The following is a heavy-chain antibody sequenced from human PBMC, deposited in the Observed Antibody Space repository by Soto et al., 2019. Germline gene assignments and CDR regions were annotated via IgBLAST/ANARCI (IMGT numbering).Heavy chain of an antibody. CDR3: ARLQAAVPHY. V-gene: IGHV4-39*01. Sequence: SETLSLTCTVSGDSISGSPYFWGWIRQPPGKRLEWIGSIFYDGYTLYTPTLKSRVTISVDTSKNKFSLKLTSVAAADTAIYFCARLQAAVPHYWGQG. CDR2: IFYDGYT. J-gene: IGHJ4*02. D-gene: IGHD6-13*01. CDR1: GDSISGSPYF.